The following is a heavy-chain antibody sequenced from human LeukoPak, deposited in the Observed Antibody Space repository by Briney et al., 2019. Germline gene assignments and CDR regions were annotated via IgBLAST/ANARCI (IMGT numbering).Heavy chain of an antibody. Sequence: RSETLSLTCTVSGDSISSASYYWDWIRQPPGKGLEWIGSIYYSGSTYSNPSLKSRVTMSVDTSKNQFFLRLSSVTASDTAVYYCARRAWGYSSSWYFDYWGQGTLVTVAS. CDR1: GDSISSASYY. D-gene: IGHD6-13*01. V-gene: IGHV4-39*01. J-gene: IGHJ4*02. CDR3: ARRAWGYSSSWYFDY. CDR2: IYYSGST.